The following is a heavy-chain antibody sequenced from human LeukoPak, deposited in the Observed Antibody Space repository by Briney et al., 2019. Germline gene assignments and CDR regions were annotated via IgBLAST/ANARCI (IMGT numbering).Heavy chain of an antibody. D-gene: IGHD4-17*01. J-gene: IGHJ2*01. CDR3: ARNKINTVTTGWYFDL. CDR1: GFTFSSYS. V-gene: IGHV3-21*01. CDR2: ISIGGSFI. Sequence: PGGSLRLSCAASGFTFSSYSMNWVRQAPGKGLEWVSSISIGGSFIYYADSVKGRFTISRDDAKNSLYLQMNSLTAEDTAEYYCARNKINTVTTGWYFDLWGRGTLVSVSS.